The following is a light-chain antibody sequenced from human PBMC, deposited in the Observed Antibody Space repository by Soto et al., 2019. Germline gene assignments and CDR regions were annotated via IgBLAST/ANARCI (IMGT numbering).Light chain of an antibody. CDR3: QQYSNWRPIT. V-gene: IGKV3-20*01. CDR2: GAS. CDR1: QTITTSQ. J-gene: IGKJ5*01. Sequence: EIVLTQSPGTLSLSPGERATLFCRASQTITTSQLAWYQQKPGQAPRVLIFGASNRATGIPDRFSGSGSGTDFTLTISRLEPEDFAIYYCQQYSNWRPITFGQGTRLEI.